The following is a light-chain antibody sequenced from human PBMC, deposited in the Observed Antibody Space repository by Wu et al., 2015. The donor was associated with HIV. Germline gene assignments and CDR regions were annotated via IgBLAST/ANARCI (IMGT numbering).Light chain of an antibody. CDR2: AAS. CDR1: QGISSY. CDR3: QQYYSTQWT. J-gene: IGKJ1*01. V-gene: IGKV1-8*01. Sequence: AIRMTQSPSSLSASTGDRVTITCRASQGISSYLAWYQQKPGKAPKLLIYAASTLQSGVPSRFSGSGSGTDFTLTISCLQSEDFATYYCQQYYSTQWTFGQGTKVEIK.